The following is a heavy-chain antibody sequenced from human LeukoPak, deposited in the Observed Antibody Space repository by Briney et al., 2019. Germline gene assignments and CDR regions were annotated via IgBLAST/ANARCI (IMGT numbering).Heavy chain of an antibody. CDR3: ARGLGTYYYDSSGYYGY. V-gene: IGHV4-34*01. Sequence: SETLSLTCAVYGGSFSGYYWSWTRQPPGKGLEWIGEINHSGSTNYNPSLKSRVTISVDTSKNQFSLKLSSVTAADTAVYYCARGLGTYYYDSSGYYGYWGQGTLVTVSS. D-gene: IGHD3-22*01. CDR1: GGSFSGYY. J-gene: IGHJ4*02. CDR2: INHSGST.